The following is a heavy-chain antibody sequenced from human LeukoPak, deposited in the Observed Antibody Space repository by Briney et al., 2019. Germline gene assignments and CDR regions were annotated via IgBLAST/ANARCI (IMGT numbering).Heavy chain of an antibody. V-gene: IGHV1-18*01. CDR1: RYTFTSYG. J-gene: IGHJ4*02. CDR2: ISAYNCNT. Sequence: AAVKVSCKASRYTFTSYGISWVRQAPGQGLEWMGWISAYNCNTNYAQNLQGRVIMTTDTSTRTAFRELRSLGSDAEAVYYCARGRFLQWLLLDFWGQGTLVTVSS. D-gene: IGHD3-3*01. CDR3: ARGRFLQWLLLDF.